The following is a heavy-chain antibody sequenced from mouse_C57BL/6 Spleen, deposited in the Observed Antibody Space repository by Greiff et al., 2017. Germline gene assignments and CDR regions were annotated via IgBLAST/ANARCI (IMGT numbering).Heavy chain of an antibody. CDR3: AREEMVRKYFDV. CDR1: GYTFTSYW. J-gene: IGHJ1*03. CDR2: INPSSGYT. Sequence: QVQLQQPGAELAKPGASVKLSCKASGYTFTSYWMHWVKQRPGQGLEWIGYINPSSGYTKYNQKFKDKATLTADTSSSTAYMQLSSLTYADSAVXDCAREEMVRKYFDVWGTGTTVTVSS. V-gene: IGHV1-7*01. D-gene: IGHD2-1*01.